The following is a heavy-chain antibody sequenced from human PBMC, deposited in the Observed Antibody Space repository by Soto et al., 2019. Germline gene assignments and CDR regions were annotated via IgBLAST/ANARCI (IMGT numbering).Heavy chain of an antibody. CDR1: GGSFSGYY. CDR2: ISHTGNT. Sequence: QVQLQQWGAGLLKPSETLSLTCAVYGGSFSGYYWHWIRQPPGKGLEWIGEISHTGNTNYNPSLKSRVTLSVDTSKKQFSLRLTSVTAADTAVDYCARDLQLPRDYWGQGTLVTVSS. V-gene: IGHV4-34*01. CDR3: ARDLQLPRDY. D-gene: IGHD2-2*01. J-gene: IGHJ4*02.